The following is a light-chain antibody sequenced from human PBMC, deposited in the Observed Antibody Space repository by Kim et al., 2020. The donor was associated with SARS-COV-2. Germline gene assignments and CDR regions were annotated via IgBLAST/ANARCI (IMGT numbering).Light chain of an antibody. Sequence: LSPGERATLSCRAGQRISSTYLAWYQHKPDQAPRLLIHGASSRATGIPDRFSGSWSGTDFTLTISRLEPEDFAVYYCQQYDRSPNTFGQGTKLEIK. J-gene: IGKJ2*01. CDR1: QRISSTY. CDR3: QQYDRSPNT. V-gene: IGKV3-20*01. CDR2: GAS.